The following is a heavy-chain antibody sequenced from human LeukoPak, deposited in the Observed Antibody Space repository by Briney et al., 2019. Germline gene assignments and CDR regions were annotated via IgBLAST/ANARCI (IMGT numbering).Heavy chain of an antibody. J-gene: IGHJ4*02. CDR3: AKDRLGGPYFFHY. D-gene: IGHD3-16*01. CDR1: GFTFSSYA. V-gene: IGHV3-23*01. CDR2: IGGTGVRT. Sequence: GGSLRLSCAASGFTFSSYAMSWVRQAPGKGLEWVSTIGGTGVRTYYADSVKGRFTISRDNSKNTLYLQINSLRAEVTAVYFCAKDRLGGPYFFHYWGQGTLVTVSS.